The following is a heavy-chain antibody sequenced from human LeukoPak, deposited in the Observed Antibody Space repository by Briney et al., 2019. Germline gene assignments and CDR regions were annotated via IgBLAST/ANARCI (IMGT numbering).Heavy chain of an antibody. Sequence: WETLSLTCTVSGGSISSNTYYWGWIRRPPGKGLEWIGSIYYSGSTYYNPSLKSRVTISVDTSKNQFSLKLSSVTAADTAVYYCAKYEYSSGIVYWGQGTLVTVSS. V-gene: IGHV4-39*07. J-gene: IGHJ4*02. CDR2: IYYSGST. D-gene: IGHD6-25*01. CDR3: AKYEYSSGIVY. CDR1: GGSISSNTYY.